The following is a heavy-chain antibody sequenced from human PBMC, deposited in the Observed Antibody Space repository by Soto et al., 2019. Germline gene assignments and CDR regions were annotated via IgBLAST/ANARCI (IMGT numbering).Heavy chain of an antibody. CDR1: GLTFSNYA. J-gene: IGHJ4*02. D-gene: IGHD5-12*01. V-gene: IGHV3-23*01. Sequence: EVQLLESGGGLVQPGGSLRLSCEVSGLTFSNYAMNWVRQAPGKGLEWVSSISGSGAGTYYADSVKGRFTISRDNAKNTLYLQMNSLRAEDTAVYYCAKDGNSGYDYFDYWGQGTLVTVSS. CDR3: AKDGNSGYDYFDY. CDR2: ISGSGAGT.